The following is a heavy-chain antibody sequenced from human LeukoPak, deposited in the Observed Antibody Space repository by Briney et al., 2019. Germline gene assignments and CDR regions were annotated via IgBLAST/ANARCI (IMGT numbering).Heavy chain of an antibody. CDR2: INHSGST. CDR1: GGSFSGYY. J-gene: IGHJ6*04. V-gene: IGHV4-34*01. D-gene: IGHD2-15*01. CDR3: ARGPTPYGMDV. Sequence: SETLSLTCAVYGGSFSGYYWSWIRQPPGKGLEWIGEINHSGSTNYSPSLKSRVTISVDTSKNQFSLKLSSVTAADTAVYYCARGPTPYGMDVWGKGTTVTVSS.